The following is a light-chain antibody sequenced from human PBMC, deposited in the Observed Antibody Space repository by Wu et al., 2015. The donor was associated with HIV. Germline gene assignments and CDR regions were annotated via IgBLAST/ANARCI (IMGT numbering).Light chain of an antibody. CDR1: QSISSNY. J-gene: IGKJ4*01. CDR3: QQYGSSPVT. V-gene: IGKV3-20*01. Sequence: EIVLTQSPGTLSLSPGERATLSCRASQSISSNYLAWYQQKPGQAPRLLISVASSRATGIPDRFSGSVSGTDFTLTISRLEPEDFAVYYCQQYGSSPVTFGGGTKVEIK. CDR2: VAS.